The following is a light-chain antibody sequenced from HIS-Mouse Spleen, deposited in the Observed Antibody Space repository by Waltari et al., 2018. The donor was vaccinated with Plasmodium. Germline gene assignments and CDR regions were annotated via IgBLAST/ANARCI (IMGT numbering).Light chain of an antibody. Sequence: SYELTQPSSVSVSPGQQARITCSGDVLAKKYARWFQQKPGQAPVLVISKDSERPSGIPERFSGSSSGTTVTLTISGAQVEDEADYYCYSAADNNLVFGGGTKLTVL. CDR2: KDS. CDR3: YSAADNNLV. CDR1: VLAKKY. J-gene: IGLJ3*02. V-gene: IGLV3-27*01.